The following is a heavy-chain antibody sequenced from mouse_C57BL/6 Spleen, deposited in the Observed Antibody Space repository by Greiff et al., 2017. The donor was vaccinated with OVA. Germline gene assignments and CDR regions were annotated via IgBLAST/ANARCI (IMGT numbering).Heavy chain of an antibody. V-gene: IGHV1-61*01. CDR3: ARSYDYDAWVAY. D-gene: IGHD2-4*01. J-gene: IGHJ3*01. Sequence: VQLQQPGAELVRPGSSVKLSCKASGYTFTSYWMDWVKQRPGQGLEWIGNIYPSDSETHYNQKFKDKATLTVDKSSSTAYMQLSSLTSEDSAVYYCARSYDYDAWVAYWGQGTLVTVSA. CDR1: GYTFTSYW. CDR2: IYPSDSET.